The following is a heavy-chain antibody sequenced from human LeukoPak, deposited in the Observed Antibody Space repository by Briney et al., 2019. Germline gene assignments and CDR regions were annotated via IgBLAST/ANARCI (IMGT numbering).Heavy chain of an antibody. CDR1: GFTFSSYE. J-gene: IGHJ5*02. CDR3: AREVYCSSTSCYGSWFDP. D-gene: IGHD2-2*01. V-gene: IGHV3-48*03. Sequence: GGSLRLSCAASGFTFSSYEMNWVRQAPGKGLEGVSYISSSGSTIHYADSVKGRFTISRDNAKNSLYLQMNSLRAEDTAVYYCAREVYCSSTSCYGSWFDPWGQGTLVTVSS. CDR2: ISSSGSTI.